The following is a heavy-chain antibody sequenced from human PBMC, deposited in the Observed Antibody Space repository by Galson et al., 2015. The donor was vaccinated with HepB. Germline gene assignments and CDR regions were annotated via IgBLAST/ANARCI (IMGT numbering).Heavy chain of an antibody. CDR2: IYNTGST. D-gene: IGHD6-13*01. CDR1: GGSVTSGTYY. V-gene: IGHV4-61*01. CDR3: ATEKFGITARAVGAFDT. Sequence: SETLSLTCTVSGGSVTSGTYYWSWIRKLPGKGLEWIGYIYNTGSTNFNPSLKSRVTMSIDTSKKQFSLKLISVSAADTAVYYCATEKFGITARAVGAFDTWGHGTMVTVSS. J-gene: IGHJ3*02.